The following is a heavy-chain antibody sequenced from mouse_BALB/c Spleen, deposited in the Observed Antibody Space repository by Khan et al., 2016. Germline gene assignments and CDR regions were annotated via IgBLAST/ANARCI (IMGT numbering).Heavy chain of an antibody. V-gene: IGHV9-3*02. CDR1: GYTFTNYG. CDR3: AEDYYGSNWFDY. J-gene: IGHJ3*01. CDR2: INTNTGEP. Sequence: QIQLVQSGPELKKPGETVKISCKASGYTFTNYGMNWVKQAPGKGLKWMGWINTNTGEPTYAEEFKGRFAFSLETSASTAYLQINTLKDEDTATYFCAEDYYGSNWFDYWGQGTLVTVSA. D-gene: IGHD1-1*01.